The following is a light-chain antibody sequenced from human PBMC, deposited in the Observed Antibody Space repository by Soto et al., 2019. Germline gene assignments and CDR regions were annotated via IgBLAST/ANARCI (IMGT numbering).Light chain of an antibody. CDR3: YSHRSSGTLYV. Sequence: QSVLTQPPSASGTPGQRVTISCSGSSSNIGSNPVHWYQQVPGTAPKLLIHNNNQRPSGVPARFSGSKSGNTASLTISGLQAEDEADYFCYSHRSSGTLYVFGTGTKLTVL. V-gene: IGLV1-44*01. CDR1: SSNIGSNP. J-gene: IGLJ1*01. CDR2: NNN.